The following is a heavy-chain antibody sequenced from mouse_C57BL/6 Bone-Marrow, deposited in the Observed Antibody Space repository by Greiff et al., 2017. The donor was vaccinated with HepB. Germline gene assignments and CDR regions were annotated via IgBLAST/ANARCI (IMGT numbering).Heavy chain of an antibody. CDR2: IYPRSGNT. Sequence: VQLQQSGAELARPGASVKLSCKASGYTFTSYGISWVKQRTGQGLEWIGEIYPRSGNTYYNEKFKGKATLTADKSSSTAYMELRSLTSEDSAFYFCARDLLLAYFDVWGTGTTVTVSS. CDR3: ARDLLLAYFDV. J-gene: IGHJ1*03. CDR1: GYTFTSYG. D-gene: IGHD1-1*01. V-gene: IGHV1-81*01.